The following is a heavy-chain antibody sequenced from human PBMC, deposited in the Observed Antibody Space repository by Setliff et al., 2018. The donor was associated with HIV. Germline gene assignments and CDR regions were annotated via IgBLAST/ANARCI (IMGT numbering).Heavy chain of an antibody. Sequence: ASVKVSCKASGYTFTRYYMQWVRQAPGQGLEWMGIINPSGGSPSYAQKFQGRVTITRDTSATTAYMELSSLRSEDMAVYYCARSPMRTGYYYNYMDVWGKGTTVTVSS. CDR2: INPSGGSP. CDR1: GYTFTRYY. V-gene: IGHV1-46*01. D-gene: IGHD3-22*01. CDR3: ARSPMRTGYYYNYMDV. J-gene: IGHJ6*03.